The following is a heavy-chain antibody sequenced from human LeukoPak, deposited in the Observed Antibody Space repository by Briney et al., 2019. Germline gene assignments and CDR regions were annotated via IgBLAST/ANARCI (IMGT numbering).Heavy chain of an antibody. CDR1: GFTFSSYA. J-gene: IGHJ4*02. Sequence: GGSLRLSCAASGFTFSSYAMHWVRQAPGKGLEWVAVISYDGSNKYYADSVKGRFTISRDNSKNSLYLQMNSLRAEDTAVYYCAREEYSYGLYYFDYWGQGTLVTVSS. D-gene: IGHD5-18*01. CDR2: ISYDGSNK. CDR3: AREEYSYGLYYFDY. V-gene: IGHV3-30*04.